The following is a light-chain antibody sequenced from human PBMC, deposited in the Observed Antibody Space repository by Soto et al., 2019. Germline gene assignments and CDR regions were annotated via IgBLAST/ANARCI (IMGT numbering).Light chain of an antibody. J-gene: IGKJ1*01. CDR3: QHYNSYSEA. V-gene: IGKV1-5*03. Sequence: DVCMKQALITLPAPTGDSITSTCRASQSISNWLAWYQQKPGKAPKLLIYKASSLESGVPSRFSGSGSGTEFTLTISSLQPDDFATYYCQHYNSYSEAFGQGTKVDVK. CDR2: KAS. CDR1: QSISNW.